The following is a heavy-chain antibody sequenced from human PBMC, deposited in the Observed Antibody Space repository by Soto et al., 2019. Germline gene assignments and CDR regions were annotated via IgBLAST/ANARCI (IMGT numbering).Heavy chain of an antibody. Sequence: GGSLRLSCAASGFTFSDYYMSWIRQAPGKGLEWVSYISSSGSTIYYADSVKGRFTISRDNAKNSLYLQMNSLRAEDTAVYYCARERSDIVLINWFDPWGQGTLVTVSS. D-gene: IGHD2-8*01. J-gene: IGHJ5*02. CDR3: ARERSDIVLINWFDP. V-gene: IGHV3-11*01. CDR2: ISSSGSTI. CDR1: GFTFSDYY.